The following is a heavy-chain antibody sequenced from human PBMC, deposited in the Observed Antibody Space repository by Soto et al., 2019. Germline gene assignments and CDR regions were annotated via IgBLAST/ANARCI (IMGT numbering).Heavy chain of an antibody. V-gene: IGHV5-51*01. CDR1: GYRFTNKW. D-gene: IGHD6-19*01. Sequence: RESLKISCKGFGYRFTNKWIGWVRQMPGKGLEWMGVIYPADSDTRYSPSFQGQVTISVDKSNSTTYLQWSSLKAADTALYYCARRDRSGWFDAFDVWGRGTVVTVSS. CDR3: ARRDRSGWFDAFDV. CDR2: IYPADSDT. J-gene: IGHJ3*01.